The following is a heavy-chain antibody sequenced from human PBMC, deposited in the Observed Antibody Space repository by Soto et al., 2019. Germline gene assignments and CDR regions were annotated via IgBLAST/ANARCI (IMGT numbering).Heavy chain of an antibody. J-gene: IGHJ5*02. Sequence: QVQLQQWGAGLLKPSETLSLTCAVYGGSFSGYYWSWIRQPPGKGLEWIGEINHSGSTNYNPSLKCRVTISVDTATDQFSLNLSAVTAAATAVYYCARVPSALGFGVGWFDPWGQGTLVTVSS. CDR3: ARVPSALGFGVGWFDP. D-gene: IGHD3-10*01. CDR1: GGSFSGYY. V-gene: IGHV4-34*01. CDR2: INHSGST.